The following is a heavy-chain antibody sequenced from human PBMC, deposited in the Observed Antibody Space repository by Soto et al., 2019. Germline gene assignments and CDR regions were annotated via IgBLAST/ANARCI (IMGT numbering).Heavy chain of an antibody. V-gene: IGHV1-18*04. CDR2: ISAYNGNT. CDR3: ARDAGEDWGCYYYGMDV. CDR1: GYTFTSYG. D-gene: IGHD2-8*02. J-gene: IGHJ6*02. Sequence: ASVKVSCKASGYTFTSYGISWVRQAPGQGLEWMGWISAYNGNTNYAQKLQGRVTMTTDTSTSTAYMELRSLRSDDTAVYYCARDAGEDWGCYYYGMDVWGQGTTVTVSS.